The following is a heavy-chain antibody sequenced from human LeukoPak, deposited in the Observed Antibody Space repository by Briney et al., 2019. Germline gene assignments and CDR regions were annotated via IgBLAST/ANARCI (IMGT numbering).Heavy chain of an antibody. CDR2: ISYDGSNK. CDR1: GFTFGSYA. Sequence: GGSLRLSCAASGFTFGSYAMHWVRQAPGKGLEWVAVISYDGSNKYYADSVKGRFTISRDNSKNTLYLQMNSLRAEDTAVYYCASVGGYCSSTSCYGQNAQEYWGQGTLVTVSS. V-gene: IGHV3-30-3*01. CDR3: ASVGGYCSSTSCYGQNAQEY. J-gene: IGHJ4*02. D-gene: IGHD2-2*01.